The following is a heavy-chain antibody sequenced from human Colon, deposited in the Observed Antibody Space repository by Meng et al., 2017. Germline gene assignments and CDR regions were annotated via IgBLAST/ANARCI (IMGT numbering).Heavy chain of an antibody. CDR2: INGDGSST. CDR1: GFPFSNYW. J-gene: IGHJ5*02. Sequence: GGSLRLSCAASGFPFSNYWMNWVRQVPGKGLVWVARINGDGSSTSYADSVKGRFSISRDNTKNTLYLQMNSLRPEDTGVYYCASLSPPVTERWIDPWGKGTLVTVSS. CDR3: ASLSPPVTERWIDP. D-gene: IGHD4-17*01. V-gene: IGHV3-74*03.